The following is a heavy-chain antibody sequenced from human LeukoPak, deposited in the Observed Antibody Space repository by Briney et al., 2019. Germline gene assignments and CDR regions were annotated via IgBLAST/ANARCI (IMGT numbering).Heavy chain of an antibody. Sequence: VSVKVSCKASGYTFTGYYIHWVRQAPGQGLEWMGRINPSSGVTNYAQKFQGRVTMTRDTSISTAYMDLSSLTYDDTAFYYCARSSMVDAASPGTWGQGTLVTVSS. J-gene: IGHJ5*02. CDR2: INPSSGVT. D-gene: IGHD2-15*01. V-gene: IGHV1-2*06. CDR3: ARSSMVDAASPGT. CDR1: GYTFTGYY.